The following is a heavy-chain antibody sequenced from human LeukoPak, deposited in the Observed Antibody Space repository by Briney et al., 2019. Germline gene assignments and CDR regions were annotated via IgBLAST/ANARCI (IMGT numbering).Heavy chain of an antibody. J-gene: IGHJ4*02. V-gene: IGHV1-69*13. CDR1: GGTFSSYA. Sequence: SVKVSCKASGGTFSSYAISWVRQAPGQGLEWMGGIIPIFGTANYAQKFQGRVTITADESTSTAYMELRSLRSDDTAVYYCARTIAVELAGGEDYWGQGTLVTVSS. CDR2: IIPIFGTA. CDR3: ARTIAVELAGGEDY. D-gene: IGHD6-19*01.